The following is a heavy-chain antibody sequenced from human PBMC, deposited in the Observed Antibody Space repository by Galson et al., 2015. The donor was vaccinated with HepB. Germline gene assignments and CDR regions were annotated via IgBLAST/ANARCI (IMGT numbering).Heavy chain of an antibody. CDR3: ARGISPSSGGRNWFDP. D-gene: IGHD2-15*01. CDR1: GYTFTSYA. V-gene: IGHV1-3*01. Sequence: SVKVSCKASGYTFTSYAMHWVRQAPGQRLEWMGWINAGNGNTKYSQKFQGRVTITRDTSASTAYMELSSLRSEDTAVYYCARGISPSSGGRNWFDPWGQGTLVTVSS. J-gene: IGHJ5*02. CDR2: INAGNGNT.